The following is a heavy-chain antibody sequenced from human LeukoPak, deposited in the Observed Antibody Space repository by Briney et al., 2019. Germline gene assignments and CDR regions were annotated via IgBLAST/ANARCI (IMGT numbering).Heavy chain of an antibody. Sequence: GASVKVSCKASGGTSSSYAISWVRQAPGQGLEWMGGIIPIFGTANYAQKFQGRVTITADESTSTAYMELSSLRSEDTAVYYCATGPTGDYGDYDFDYWGQGTLVTVSS. D-gene: IGHD4-17*01. J-gene: IGHJ4*02. V-gene: IGHV1-69*13. CDR2: IIPIFGTA. CDR3: ATGPTGDYGDYDFDY. CDR1: GGTSSSYA.